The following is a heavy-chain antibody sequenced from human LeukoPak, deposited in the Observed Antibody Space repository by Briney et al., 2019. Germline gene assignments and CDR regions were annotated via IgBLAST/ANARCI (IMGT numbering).Heavy chain of an antibody. V-gene: IGHV3-20*04. CDR3: AELGITMIGGV. J-gene: IGHJ6*04. CDR1: GFTFDDYG. CDR2: INWHGGNT. D-gene: IGHD3-10*02. Sequence: GGSLRLSCAASGFTFDDYGMNWVRQAPGKGLEWVSGINWHGGNTGYVDSVKGRFTISRDNAKNSLYLEMNSLRAEDTAVYYCAELGITMIGGVWGKGTTVTISS.